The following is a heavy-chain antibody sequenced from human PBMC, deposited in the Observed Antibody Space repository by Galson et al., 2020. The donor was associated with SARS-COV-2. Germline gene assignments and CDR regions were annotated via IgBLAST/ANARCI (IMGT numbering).Heavy chain of an antibody. Sequence: KVSCKGSGYSFTSYWIGWVRQMPGKGLEWMGIIYPGDSDTRYSPSFQGQVTISADKSISTAYLQWSSLKASDTAMYYCARRLPFGGAAFDYWGQGTLVTVSS. V-gene: IGHV5-51*01. J-gene: IGHJ4*02. CDR1: GYSFTSYW. CDR2: IYPGDSDT. CDR3: ARRLPFGGAAFDY. D-gene: IGHD3-16*01.